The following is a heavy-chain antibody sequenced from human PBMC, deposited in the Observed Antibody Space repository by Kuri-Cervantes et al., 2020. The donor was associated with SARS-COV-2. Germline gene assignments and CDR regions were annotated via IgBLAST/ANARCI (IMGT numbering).Heavy chain of an antibody. CDR3: ARDYGSGSYFPDGFDI. D-gene: IGHD3-10*01. CDR1: GYSISNGYY. Sequence: SETLSLTCAVYGYSISNGYYWGWRRQPPGKGLEWVGSIYHSGSTYYNPSHKSRVTISVDTSKNQFSLMLSSVTAADTAVYYCARDYGSGSYFPDGFDIWGQGTMVTVSS. V-gene: IGHV4-38-2*02. CDR2: IYHSGST. J-gene: IGHJ3*02.